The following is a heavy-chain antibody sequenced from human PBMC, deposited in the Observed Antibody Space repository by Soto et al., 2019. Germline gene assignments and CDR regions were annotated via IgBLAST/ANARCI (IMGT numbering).Heavy chain of an antibody. CDR3: ARDILFDY. D-gene: IGHD2-15*01. CDR1: GGSISSSSYY. V-gene: IGHV4-39*02. J-gene: IGHJ4*02. Sequence: PSETLSLTCTVSGGSISSSSYYWGWIRQPPGKGLEWIGSIYYSGSTYYNPSLTSRVTISVDTSKNQFSLKLSSVTAADTAVYYCARDILFDYWGQGTLVTVSS. CDR2: IYYSGST.